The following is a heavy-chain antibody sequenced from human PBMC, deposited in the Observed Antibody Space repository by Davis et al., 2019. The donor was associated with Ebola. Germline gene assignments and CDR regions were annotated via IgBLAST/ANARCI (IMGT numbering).Heavy chain of an antibody. D-gene: IGHD1-26*01. V-gene: IGHV3-11*01. Sequence: GESLKISCAASGLTFTGRYMTWVRQAPGEGLEWVSYISVSGTVVYYADSVKGRFTISRDDAKNSLYLQMNNMRAEDTAVYYCARWASVGYWGQGTLVTVSS. J-gene: IGHJ4*02. CDR2: ISVSGTVV. CDR3: ARWASVGY. CDR1: GLTFTGRY.